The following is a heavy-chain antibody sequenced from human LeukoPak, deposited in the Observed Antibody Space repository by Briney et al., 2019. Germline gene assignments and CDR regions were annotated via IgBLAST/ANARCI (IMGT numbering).Heavy chain of an antibody. J-gene: IGHJ4*02. D-gene: IGHD1-26*01. Sequence: GGSLRLSCAASGXTFTSYSLNWVRQAPGKGLESISYISSSSSSIYYADSVKGRFTISRDNAKSSLYLQMNSLRDEDTAVYYCARDRRLGATRFGYFDYWGQGALVTVSS. CDR2: ISSSSSSI. CDR1: GXTFTSYS. V-gene: IGHV3-48*02. CDR3: ARDRRLGATRFGYFDY.